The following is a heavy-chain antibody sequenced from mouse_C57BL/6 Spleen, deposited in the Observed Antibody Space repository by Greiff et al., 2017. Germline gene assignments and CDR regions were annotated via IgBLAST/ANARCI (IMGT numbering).Heavy chain of an antibody. CDR3: ARCDYDEYFDV. D-gene: IGHD2-4*01. Sequence: VQLKQSGPVLVKPGASVKMSCKASGYTFTDYYMNWVKQSHGKSLEWIGVINPYNGGTSYNQKFKGKATLTVDKSSSTAYMELNSLTSEDSAVYYCARCDYDEYFDVWGTGTTVTVSS. J-gene: IGHJ1*03. V-gene: IGHV1-19*01. CDR2: INPYNGGT. CDR1: GYTFTDYY.